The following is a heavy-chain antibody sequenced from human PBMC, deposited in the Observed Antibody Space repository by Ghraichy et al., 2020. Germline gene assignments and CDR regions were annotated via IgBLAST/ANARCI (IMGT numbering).Heavy chain of an antibody. CDR1: GFTFSSYS. CDR2: ISSTVTTI. V-gene: IGHV3-48*01. D-gene: IGHD4-23*01. Sequence: GGSLRLSCAASGFTFSSYSMNWVRQAPGKGLEWISYISSTVTTIFYPDSVKGRFTISRDNAKNSLYLKMHSLRAEDTAVYYCARGAGSAWWELYGMDVWGQGTTVTVSS. J-gene: IGHJ6*02. CDR3: ARGAGSAWWELYGMDV.